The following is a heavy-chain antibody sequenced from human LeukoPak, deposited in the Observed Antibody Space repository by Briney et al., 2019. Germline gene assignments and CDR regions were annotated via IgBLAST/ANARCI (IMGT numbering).Heavy chain of an antibody. CDR3: ARAILSGSGSYYNFPFDY. D-gene: IGHD3-10*01. Sequence: ASVKVSCKASGYTFTSYYMHWVRQAPGQGLEWMGIINPSGGSTSYAQKFQGRVTMTRDTSTSTVYMELSSLRSEDTAVYYCARAILSGSGSYYNFPFDYWGQGTLVTVSS. CDR2: INPSGGST. J-gene: IGHJ4*02. V-gene: IGHV1-46*01. CDR1: GYTFTSYY.